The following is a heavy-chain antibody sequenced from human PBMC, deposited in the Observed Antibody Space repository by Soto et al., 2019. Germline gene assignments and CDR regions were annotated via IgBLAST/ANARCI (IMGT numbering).Heavy chain of an antibody. D-gene: IGHD6-19*01. CDR1: GGSISSGGYS. Sequence: QLQLQESGSGLVKPSQTLSLTCAVSGGSISSGGYSWSWIRQPPGKGLEWIGYIYHSGSTYYNPSNKSRVTRSVDRSKNQFSLKLSSVTAADTAVYYCARAGGLGAVAVDYWGQGTLVTVYS. J-gene: IGHJ4*02. CDR2: IYHSGST. V-gene: IGHV4-30-2*01. CDR3: ARAGGLGAVAVDY.